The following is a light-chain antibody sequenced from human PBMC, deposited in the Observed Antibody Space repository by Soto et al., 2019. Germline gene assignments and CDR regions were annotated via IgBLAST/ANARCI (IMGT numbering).Light chain of an antibody. J-gene: IGLJ2*01. CDR3: SSFTSSITPHVL. Sequence: QSALTQPASVSGSPGQSITISCTGATSDFGGSKYVSWYQQHPGKAPKLLIYGVSDRPSGVSNRFSGSKSANTASLTISGLQAEDEADYYCSSFTSSITPHVLFGGGTKLTVL. CDR2: GVS. CDR1: TSDFGGSKY. V-gene: IGLV2-14*01.